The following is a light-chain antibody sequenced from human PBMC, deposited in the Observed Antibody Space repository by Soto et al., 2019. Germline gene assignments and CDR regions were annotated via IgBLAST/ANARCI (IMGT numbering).Light chain of an antibody. V-gene: IGKV3-15*01. Sequence: EIVMTQSPATLSVSPGERATLSCRASQGVSTNLAWYQQKPGQAPRLLIYGASTRATGVPARFSGSGSVTEFTLTISGLQSDDFAVYYWQQYTNWPPWTFGQGTKVDVK. CDR2: GAS. CDR3: QQYTNWPPWT. CDR1: QGVSTN. J-gene: IGKJ1*01.